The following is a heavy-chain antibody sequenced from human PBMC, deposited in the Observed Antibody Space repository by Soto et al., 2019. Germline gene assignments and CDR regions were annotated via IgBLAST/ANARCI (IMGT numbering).Heavy chain of an antibody. J-gene: IGHJ5*02. CDR2: ISSSSSTI. V-gene: IGHV3-48*02. CDR3: ARDRYYGDSGNWFDP. Sequence: EVQLVESGGGLVQPGGSLRLSCAASGFTFSSYSMNWVRQAPGKGLEWVSYISSSSSTIYYADSVKGRFTISRDNAKNSLYLQMNSLRDEDTAVYYCARDRYYGDSGNWFDPWGQGTLVTVSS. D-gene: IGHD4-17*01. CDR1: GFTFSSYS.